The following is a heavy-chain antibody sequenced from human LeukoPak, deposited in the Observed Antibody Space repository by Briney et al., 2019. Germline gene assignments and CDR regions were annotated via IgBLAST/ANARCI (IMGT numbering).Heavy chain of an antibody. Sequence: PSETLSLTCTVSGYSISSGFYWGWIRQPPGKGLEWIGSLSHSGRAYYNPSLKSRVTISIDTSKNQFSLKLSSVTAADTAVYYCATTKRGDSSGYYYGEGDYWGQGTLVTVSS. J-gene: IGHJ4*02. V-gene: IGHV4-38-2*02. D-gene: IGHD3-22*01. CDR3: ATTKRGDSSGYYYGEGDY. CDR1: GYSISSGFY. CDR2: LSHSGRA.